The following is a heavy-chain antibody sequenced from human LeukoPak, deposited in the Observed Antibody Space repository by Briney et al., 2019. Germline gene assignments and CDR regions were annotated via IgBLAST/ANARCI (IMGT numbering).Heavy chain of an antibody. D-gene: IGHD3-10*01. CDR2: INPNSGGT. CDR1: GYTFTGYY. J-gene: IGHJ4*02. V-gene: IGHV1-2*02. CDR3: ARVVRGVYYFDY. Sequence: ASVKVSCKASGYTFTGYYMHWVRQAPGQGLEWMGWINPNSGGTNYAQKFQGRVTITRDTSISTAYMELSRLRSDDTAVYYCARVVRGVYYFDYWGQGTLVTVSS.